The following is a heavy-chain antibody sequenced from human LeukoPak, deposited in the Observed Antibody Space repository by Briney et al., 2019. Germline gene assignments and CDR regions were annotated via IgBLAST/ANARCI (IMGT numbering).Heavy chain of an antibody. Sequence: PSETLSLTCAVSGYSISSGYYWGWFRQPPGKGLEWIGCIFHSGNTYYNPSLKSRVSISVDTSKNHFPLKLTSVTAADSAVYYCARQGGSSSPYYYYYMDVWGKGTTVTVSS. J-gene: IGHJ6*03. CDR1: GYSISSGYY. CDR3: ARQGGSSSPYYYYYMDV. V-gene: IGHV4-38-2*01. D-gene: IGHD6-13*01. CDR2: IFHSGNT.